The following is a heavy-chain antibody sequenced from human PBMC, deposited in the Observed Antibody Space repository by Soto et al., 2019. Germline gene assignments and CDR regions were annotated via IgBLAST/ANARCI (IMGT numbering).Heavy chain of an antibody. Sequence: SETLSLTCAVYGGSFSGYYWSWIRQPPGKGLEWIGEINHSGSTNYNPSLKSRVTISVDTSKNQFSLKLSSVTAADTAVYYCARVGRRGRAVVVIPYTYYFDYWGQGTLVTVSS. V-gene: IGHV4-34*01. J-gene: IGHJ4*02. CDR1: GGSFSGYY. D-gene: IGHD3-22*01. CDR3: ARVGRRGRAVVVIPYTYYFDY. CDR2: INHSGST.